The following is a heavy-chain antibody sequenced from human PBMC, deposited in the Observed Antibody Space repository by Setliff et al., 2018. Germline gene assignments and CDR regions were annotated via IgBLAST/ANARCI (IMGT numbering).Heavy chain of an antibody. CDR3: ARGGERYHSAS. CDR2: IHYSGNT. CDR1: GFSINSGTHF. Sequence: SETLSLTCTVSGFSINSGTHFWGWIRQPPGKGLEWIGRIHYSGNTYYNASLKSRVIISVDTAQNQFSLSLSSVTAADTAVYYCARGGERYHSASWGQGTLVTVSS. V-gene: IGHV4-39*01. D-gene: IGHD1-1*01. J-gene: IGHJ4*02.